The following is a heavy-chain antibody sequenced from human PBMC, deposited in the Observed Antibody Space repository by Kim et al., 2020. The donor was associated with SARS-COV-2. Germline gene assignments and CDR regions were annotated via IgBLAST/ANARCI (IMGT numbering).Heavy chain of an antibody. J-gene: IGHJ5*02. D-gene: IGHD4-17*01. CDR3: ARGASHDYGADWFDL. CDR1: GYTFTSYC. CDR2: ISAYNGNT. Sequence: ASVKVSCKASGYTFTSYCIRWVRQAPGQGLEWMGWISAYNGNTNYAQKLQGRVTMTTDTSTSTAYMELRSLRSDDTAVYYCARGASHDYGADWFDLWGQGTMVTVSS. V-gene: IGHV1-18*01.